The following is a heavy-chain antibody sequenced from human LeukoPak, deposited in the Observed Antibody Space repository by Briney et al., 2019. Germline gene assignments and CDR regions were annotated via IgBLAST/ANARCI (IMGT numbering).Heavy chain of an antibody. J-gene: IGHJ6*03. Sequence: SETLSLTCTGSCGSISSSSYYWSWIRQPPGNGLEGIGGIYYSGSTYYNPSLKSPVTISVDTSKNQFSLKLSSVTAADTAVYYCATPSEYSSSSSDYYYMDVWGKGTTVTVSS. CDR2: IYYSGST. CDR1: CGSISSSSYY. CDR3: ATPSEYSSSSSDYYYMDV. V-gene: IGHV4-39*01. D-gene: IGHD6-6*01.